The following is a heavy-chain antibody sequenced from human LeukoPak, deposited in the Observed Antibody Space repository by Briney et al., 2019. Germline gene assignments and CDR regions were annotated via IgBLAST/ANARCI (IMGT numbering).Heavy chain of an antibody. CDR3: ARVGCSGGSCYPYY. Sequence: SQTLSLTCTVSGGSISSGDYYWSWIRQPPGTGLEWIGYIYYSGSTYYNPSLKSRVTISVDTSKNQFSLKLSSATAADTAVYYCARVGCSGGSCYPYYWGQGTLVTVSS. D-gene: IGHD2-15*01. V-gene: IGHV4-30-4*01. J-gene: IGHJ4*02. CDR1: GGSISSGDYY. CDR2: IYYSGST.